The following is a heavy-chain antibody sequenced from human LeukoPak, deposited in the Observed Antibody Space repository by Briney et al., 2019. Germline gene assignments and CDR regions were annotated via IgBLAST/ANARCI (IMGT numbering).Heavy chain of an antibody. D-gene: IGHD1-14*01. Sequence: GASVKVSCKASGYTFTSYYMHGVRQAPGQGLEWMGIINPSGGSTSYAQKFQGRVTMTRDMSTSTVYMELSSLRSEDTAVYYCARDRSRGNNWFDPWGQGTLVTVSS. J-gene: IGHJ5*02. CDR1: GYTFTSYY. CDR2: INPSGGST. CDR3: ARDRSRGNNWFDP. V-gene: IGHV1-46*01.